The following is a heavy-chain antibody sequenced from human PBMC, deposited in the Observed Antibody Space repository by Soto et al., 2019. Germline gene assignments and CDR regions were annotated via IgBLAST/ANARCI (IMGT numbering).Heavy chain of an antibody. Sequence: ASVKVSCKASGYTFTSYAMHWVRQAHGQRLEWMGWLNAGNGNTKYSQKFQGRVTITRDTSASTAYMELRGLRSEDTAVYYCAILGTYYFDNSDNYFDFWGQGTLVTVSS. CDR1: GYTFTSYA. CDR3: AILGTYYFDNSDNYFDF. D-gene: IGHD3-22*01. V-gene: IGHV1-3*01. J-gene: IGHJ4*02. CDR2: LNAGNGNT.